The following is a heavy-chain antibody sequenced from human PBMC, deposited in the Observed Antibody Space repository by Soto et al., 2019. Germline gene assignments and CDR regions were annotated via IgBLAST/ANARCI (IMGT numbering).Heavy chain of an antibody. V-gene: IGHV3-30-3*01. Sequence: GGSLRLSCAASGFTFSSYAMHWVRQAPGKGLEWVAVISYDGSNKYYADSVKGRFTISRDNSKNTLYLQMNSLRAEDTAVYYCARDPLNNYDFWSGYYNYWGQGTLVTVSS. D-gene: IGHD3-3*01. CDR1: GFTFSSYA. CDR3: ARDPLNNYDFWSGYYNY. J-gene: IGHJ4*02. CDR2: ISYDGSNK.